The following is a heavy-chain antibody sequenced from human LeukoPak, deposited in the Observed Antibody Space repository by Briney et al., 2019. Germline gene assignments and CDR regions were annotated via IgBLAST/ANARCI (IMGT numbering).Heavy chain of an antibody. J-gene: IGHJ3*02. D-gene: IGHD4-17*01. V-gene: IGHV3-30*02. CDR3: AKGYGDLVAFDI. CDR2: IRYDGNNK. CDR1: GFTFSSYG. Sequence: GGSLRLSCAASGFTFSSYGMDWVRHTPGKGLEWVAFIRYDGNNKDYADSVKGRFTISRDDSKDTLYLQMNGLRVEDTAVYYCAKGYGDLVAFDIWGQGTMVTVSS.